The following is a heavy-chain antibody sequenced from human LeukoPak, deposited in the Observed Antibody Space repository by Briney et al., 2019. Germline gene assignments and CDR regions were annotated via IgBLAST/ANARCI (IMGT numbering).Heavy chain of an antibody. CDR1: GGSISSYY. CDR2: IYTSGST. Sequence: SETLSLTCTVSGGSISSYYWSWIRQPAGKGLEWIGRIYTSGSTNYNPSLKSRVTMSVDTSKNQFSLKLSSVTAADTAVYYCARDPGISEAGTVGHFDYWGQGTLVTVSS. CDR3: ARDPGISEAGTVGHFDY. V-gene: IGHV4-4*07. D-gene: IGHD6-13*01. J-gene: IGHJ4*02.